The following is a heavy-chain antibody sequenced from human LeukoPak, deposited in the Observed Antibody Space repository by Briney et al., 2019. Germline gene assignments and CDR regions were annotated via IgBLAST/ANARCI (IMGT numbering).Heavy chain of an antibody. CDR2: ITTDGSGT. V-gene: IGHV3-74*01. CDR1: GFTFGRYW. CDR3: ARGAIVGAHFDY. Sequence: GGSLRLSCADSGFTFGRYWMHWVRQAPGKGLVWVSHITTDGSGTSYADSVKGRFTISRDNAKNTPYLQMNSLRAEDTAVYYCARGAIVGAHFDYWGQGTLVTVSS. J-gene: IGHJ4*02. D-gene: IGHD1-26*01.